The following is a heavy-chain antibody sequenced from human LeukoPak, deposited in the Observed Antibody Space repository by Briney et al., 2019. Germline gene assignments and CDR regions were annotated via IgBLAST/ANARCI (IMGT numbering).Heavy chain of an antibody. J-gene: IGHJ4*02. Sequence: PGGSLRLSCAASGFTFSSYGMHWVRHAPRKGLEWVAVISYDGSNKSYTDSVKGRFTISRDNSKNTLYLQMNSLRAEDTAVYYCAKDVPVIDYYGSGSYYKLPDYWGQGTLVTVSS. D-gene: IGHD3-10*01. CDR2: ISYDGSNK. CDR3: AKDVPVIDYYGSGSYYKLPDY. V-gene: IGHV3-30*18. CDR1: GFTFSSYG.